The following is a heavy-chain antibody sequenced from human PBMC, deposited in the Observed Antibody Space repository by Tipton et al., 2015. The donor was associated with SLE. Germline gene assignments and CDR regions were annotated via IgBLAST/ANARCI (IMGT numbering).Heavy chain of an antibody. D-gene: IGHD1-26*01. J-gene: IGHJ3*02. CDR1: GGSISSSSYY. V-gene: IGHV4-39*07. CDR3: ARAATSLAAFDI. CDR2: INHSGST. Sequence: TLSLTCTVSGGSISSSSYYWSWIRQPPGKGLEWIGEINHSGSTNYNPSLKSRVTMSVDTSKNQFSLKLSSVTAADTAVYYCARAATSLAAFDIWGQGTMVTVSS.